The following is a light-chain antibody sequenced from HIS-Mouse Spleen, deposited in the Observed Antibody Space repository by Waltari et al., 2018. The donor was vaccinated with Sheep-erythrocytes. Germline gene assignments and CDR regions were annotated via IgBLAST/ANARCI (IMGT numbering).Light chain of an antibody. V-gene: IGKV1-6*01. CDR1: QCIRND. CDR3: LQDYNYPWT. Sequence: AIQMTKSPSSLSAPVGDLVTITCRASQCIRNDLGWYQQKPGKAPKLLIYAASSLQSGVPSRFSGSGSGTDFTLTISSLQPEDFATYYCLQDYNYPWTFGQGTKVEIK. CDR2: AAS. J-gene: IGKJ1*01.